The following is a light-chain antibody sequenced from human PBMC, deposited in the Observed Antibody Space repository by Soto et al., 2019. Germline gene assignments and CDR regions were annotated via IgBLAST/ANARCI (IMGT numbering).Light chain of an antibody. CDR1: NSNIGKNT. V-gene: IGLV1-44*01. Sequence: QLVLTQPPSASGTPGQGVIISCSGGNSNIGKNTVNWYQQQLPGTAPKLLIYKTNQRPSEVPDRISASKSGTSASLAISGLQSEDEADYYCSAWDDNLSAVVFGGGTKLTVL. J-gene: IGLJ3*02. CDR2: KTN. CDR3: SAWDDNLSAVV.